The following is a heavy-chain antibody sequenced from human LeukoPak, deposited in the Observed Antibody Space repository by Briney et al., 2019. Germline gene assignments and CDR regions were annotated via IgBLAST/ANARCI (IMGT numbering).Heavy chain of an antibody. CDR1: GGSISSGDYY. V-gene: IGHV4-31*03. Sequence: SETLSLTCTVSGGSISSGDYYWSWIRQHPGKGLEWIGYIYYSGSTYYNPSPKSRVTISVDTSKNQFSLKLSSVTAADTAMYYCAKTDSSGYYADYWGQGTLVTVSS. CDR2: IYYSGST. CDR3: AKTDSSGYYADY. J-gene: IGHJ4*02. D-gene: IGHD3-22*01.